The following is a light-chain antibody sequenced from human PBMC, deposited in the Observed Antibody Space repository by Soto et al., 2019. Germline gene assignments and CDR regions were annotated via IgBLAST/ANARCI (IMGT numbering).Light chain of an antibody. Sequence: DIQMTQSPSTLSASVGDRVTITCRASQSISSWLAWYQQKKGKAPKILIYDASSLESGVPSRFRGSGSGTEFTLTISRLQPDDFSTYYCQQYNSYSWTFGQGTKVDIK. V-gene: IGKV1-5*01. J-gene: IGKJ1*01. CDR2: DAS. CDR3: QQYNSYSWT. CDR1: QSISSW.